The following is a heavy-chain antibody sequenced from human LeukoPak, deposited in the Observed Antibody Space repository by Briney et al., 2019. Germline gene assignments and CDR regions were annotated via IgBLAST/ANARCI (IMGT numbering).Heavy chain of an antibody. D-gene: IGHD6-19*01. CDR2: IRYDGSNK. CDR1: GFTFSSYG. J-gene: IGHJ4*02. CDR3: AEDLYIAVAGIFDY. V-gene: IGHV3-30*02. Sequence: GGSLRLSCAASGFTFSSYGMHWVRQAPGKGLEWVAFIRYDGSNKYYADSVKGRFTISRDNSKNTLYLQMNSLRAEDTAVYYCAEDLYIAVAGIFDYWGQGTLVTVSS.